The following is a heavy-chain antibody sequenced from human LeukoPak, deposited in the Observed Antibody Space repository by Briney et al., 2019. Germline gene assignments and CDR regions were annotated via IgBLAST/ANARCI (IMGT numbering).Heavy chain of an antibody. J-gene: IGHJ4*02. CDR1: GGSISSYY. D-gene: IGHD3-22*01. Sequence: SETLSLTCTVSGGSISSYYWSWIRQPPGKGLEWIGYIYYSGSTNYNPSLKSRVTISVDTSKNQFSLKLSSVTAADTAVYYCARGYDSSGTLDYWGQGTLVTVSS. CDR2: IYYSGST. V-gene: IGHV4-59*01. CDR3: ARGYDSSGTLDY.